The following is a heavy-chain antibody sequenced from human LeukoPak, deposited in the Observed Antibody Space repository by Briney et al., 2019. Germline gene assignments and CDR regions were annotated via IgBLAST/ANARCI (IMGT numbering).Heavy chain of an antibody. Sequence: SETLSLTCTVSGGSISSYYWSWIRQPPGKGLEWIGYIYYSGSTNYNPSLKSRVTISVDTSKNQFSLKLSSVTAADTAVYYCARHHRLLLWFGLWGQGTLVTVSS. V-gene: IGHV4-59*08. CDR2: IYYSGST. D-gene: IGHD3-22*01. J-gene: IGHJ5*02. CDR1: GGSISSYY. CDR3: ARHHRLLLWFGL.